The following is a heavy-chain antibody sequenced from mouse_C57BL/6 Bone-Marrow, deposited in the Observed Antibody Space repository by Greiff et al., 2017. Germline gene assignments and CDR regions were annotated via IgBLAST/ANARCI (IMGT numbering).Heavy chain of an antibody. CDR2: ILPGGGST. D-gene: IGHD2-2*01. V-gene: IGHV1-9*01. Sequence: QVQLQQSGAELMKPGASVRLSGKATGSPFPGYWKGGLKRRPGHGLGGIGEILPGGGSTNYNEKFKGKATFTADTSSNTAYMQLSSLTTEDSAIYYCARDDYGYGQGDFDYWGQGTTLTVSS. CDR1: GSPFPGYW. J-gene: IGHJ2*01. CDR3: ARDDYGYGQGDFDY.